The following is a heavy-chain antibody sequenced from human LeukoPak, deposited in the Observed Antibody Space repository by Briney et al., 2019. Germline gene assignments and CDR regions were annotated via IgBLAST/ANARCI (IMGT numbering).Heavy chain of an antibody. Sequence: PGGSLRLSCAASGFTFSTYGLSWVRQAPGKGPEWVSGISGSGESTFYADSVKGRFAISRDNSGNTLYLQMNSLRAEDTAVYYCAKSTERYSGSYYDYWGQGTLVTVSS. CDR3: AKSTERYSGSYYDY. J-gene: IGHJ4*02. D-gene: IGHD1-26*01. CDR2: ISGSGEST. CDR1: GFTFSTYG. V-gene: IGHV3-23*01.